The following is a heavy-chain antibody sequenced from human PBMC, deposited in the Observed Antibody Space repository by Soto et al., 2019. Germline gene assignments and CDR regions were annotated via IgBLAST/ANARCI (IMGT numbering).Heavy chain of an antibody. J-gene: IGHJ6*02. CDR3: ARSQSRSTSLEIYYYYYYGMDV. V-gene: IGHV1-69*01. CDR2: IIPISETT. CDR1: GGTFSSYA. Sequence: QVQLVQSGAEVKKPGSSVKVSCKASGGTFSSYAISWVRQAPGQGLEWMGGIIPISETTNYAQKFQGRVTITADESKSTAYMALSSLRAEDTAVYYWARSQSRSTSLEIYYYYYYGMDVLGQGTTVTVSS. D-gene: IGHD2-2*01.